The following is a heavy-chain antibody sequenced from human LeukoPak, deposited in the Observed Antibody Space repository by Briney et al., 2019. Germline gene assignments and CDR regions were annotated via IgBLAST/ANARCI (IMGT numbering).Heavy chain of an antibody. CDR3: ARASFQRVGATFLYYYYYYMDV. J-gene: IGHJ6*03. Sequence: GGSLRLSCAASGFTFSDYYMSWIRQAPGKGLEWVSYISSSGSTIYYADSVKGRFTISRDNAKNSLYLQMNSLRAEDTAVYYCARASFQRVGATFLYYYYYYMDVWGKGTTVTVSS. CDR2: ISSSGSTI. D-gene: IGHD1-26*01. V-gene: IGHV3-11*04. CDR1: GFTFSDYY.